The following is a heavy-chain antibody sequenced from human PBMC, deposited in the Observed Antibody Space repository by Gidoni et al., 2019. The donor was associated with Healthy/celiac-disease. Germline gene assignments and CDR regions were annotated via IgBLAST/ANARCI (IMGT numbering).Heavy chain of an antibody. J-gene: IGHJ4*02. CDR1: GFSCSSYA. D-gene: IGHD6-19*01. CDR2: ISGSGGST. CDR3: AKVEAVAGDHFDY. Sequence: EVQLLESGGGLVQHGGSLRLSCAASGFSCSSYAMSWDRQAPGKGLEWVSAISGSGGSTYYADSVKGRFTISRDNSKNTLYLQMNSLRAEDTAVYYCAKVEAVAGDHFDYWGQGTLVTVSS. V-gene: IGHV3-23*01.